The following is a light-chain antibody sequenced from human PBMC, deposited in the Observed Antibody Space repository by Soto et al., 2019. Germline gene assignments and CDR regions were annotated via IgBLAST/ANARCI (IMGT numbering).Light chain of an antibody. J-gene: IGLJ2*01. CDR1: SSDVGGYNY. V-gene: IGLV2-8*01. CDR2: EVS. Sequence: QSVLTQPPSASGSPGQSVTISCTGTSSDVGGYNYVSWYQQHPGKAPKLMIYEVSKRPPGVPDRFSGSKSGNTASLTVSGLQAEDEADYYCSSYAGSNNWVFGGGTKVTVL. CDR3: SSYAGSNNWV.